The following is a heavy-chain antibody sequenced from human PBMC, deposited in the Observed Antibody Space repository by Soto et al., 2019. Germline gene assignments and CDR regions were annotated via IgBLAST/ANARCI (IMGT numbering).Heavy chain of an antibody. D-gene: IGHD1-26*01. CDR1: GYTFTSYG. CDR2: ISAYNGNT. V-gene: IGHV1-18*01. Sequence: ASVKVSCKASGYTFTSYGISWVRQAPGQGLEWMGWISAYNGNTNYAQKLQGRVTMTTDTSTSTAYMELRSLRSDDTAVYYCARVIGGGGSLLHYYYYGMDVWGQGNTVTVSS. CDR3: ARVIGGGGSLLHYYYYGMDV. J-gene: IGHJ6*02.